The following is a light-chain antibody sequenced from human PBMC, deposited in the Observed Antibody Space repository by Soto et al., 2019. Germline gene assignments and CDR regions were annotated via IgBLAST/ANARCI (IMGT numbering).Light chain of an antibody. Sequence: DIQMTQSPSSLSASVGDRVTITCRASQGISNNLAWYQQKPGKVPKLLIYASSTLQSGVPARFSGSGSGTAFTLTISRLQPEDVETYYCQKYNSAPRTFGGGTKVEIK. V-gene: IGKV1-27*01. J-gene: IGKJ4*01. CDR1: QGISNN. CDR2: ASS. CDR3: QKYNSAPRT.